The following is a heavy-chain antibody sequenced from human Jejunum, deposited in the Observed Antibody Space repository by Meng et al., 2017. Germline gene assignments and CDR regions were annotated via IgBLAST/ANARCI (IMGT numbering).Heavy chain of an antibody. V-gene: IGHV3-48*03. J-gene: IGHJ3*02. Sequence: GESLKISCAASGFTFSTYEMTWVRQAPGKGLEWVSYISSSGSTIYYADSVKGRFTISRDNSKNTVYLQMNSLRAEDTAVYYCTRVIPDRSGWKPFDIWGQGTKVTVSS. CDR3: TRVIPDRSGWKPFDI. CDR1: GFTFSTYE. D-gene: IGHD6-19*01. CDR2: ISSSGSTI.